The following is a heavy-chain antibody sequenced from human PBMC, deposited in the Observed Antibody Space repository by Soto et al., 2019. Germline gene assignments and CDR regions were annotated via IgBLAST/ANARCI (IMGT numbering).Heavy chain of an antibody. J-gene: IGHJ4*02. CDR1: GFAFTNVW. CDR3: NTYYDVGGGNTPL. CDR2: IKSKPDGETT. D-gene: IGHD3-3*01. Sequence: QLVESGGGLVKPGGSLALSCAGSGFAFTNVWLHWVRQAPGKGLEWVGRIKSKPDGETTDYAAPVKGRFTISRDDSTNTLFLQMNSLQAEDSGLYYCNTYYDVGGGNTPLWGQGTLVTVSS. V-gene: IGHV3-15*07.